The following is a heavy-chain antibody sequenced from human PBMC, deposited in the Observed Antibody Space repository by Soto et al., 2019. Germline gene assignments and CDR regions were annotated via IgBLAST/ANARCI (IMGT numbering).Heavy chain of an antibody. D-gene: IGHD2-21*01. CDR1: GFTFSSYA. CDR3: AKDNCLLLTSFDY. Sequence: GGSRRLACAASGFTFSSYAMSWVRQAPGKGLEWVSSISGSGSSTYYAHSFKGRFTISRDTSKNTLYLQMNSLRADDTAVYYCAKDNCLLLTSFDYWGQGTLVTVSS. CDR2: ISGSGSST. V-gene: IGHV3-23*01. J-gene: IGHJ4*02.